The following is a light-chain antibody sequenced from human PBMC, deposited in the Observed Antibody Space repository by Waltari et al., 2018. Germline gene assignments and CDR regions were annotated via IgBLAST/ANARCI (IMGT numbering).Light chain of an antibody. CDR3: QQGNDFPLT. CDR2: DAS. V-gene: IGKV1-12*01. J-gene: IGKJ4*01. CDR1: RDISRW. Sequence: DIQMTKSPSSVSASVGDRVTITCRASRDISRWLAWYQQKPGKAPKFLIYDASTLQSGVPSRFSGSGSGREFTLTITSLQPEDFSTYYCQQGNDFPLTFGGGTKVEMK.